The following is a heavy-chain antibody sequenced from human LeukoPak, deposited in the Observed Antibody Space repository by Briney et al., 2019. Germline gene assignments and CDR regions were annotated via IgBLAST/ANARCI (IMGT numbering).Heavy chain of an antibody. V-gene: IGHV3-23*01. D-gene: IGHD3-22*01. Sequence: GGSLRLSCAASGFSFSSYDTSWVRQAPGKGLEWVSGIRTSGDSTYYADSVKGRFTISRDNSRDTLNLQMNSLRAEDTAVYYCAKGLFDSSGYSEHFDYWGQGTQVTVSS. CDR2: IRTSGDST. CDR3: AKGLFDSSGYSEHFDY. J-gene: IGHJ4*02. CDR1: GFSFSSYD.